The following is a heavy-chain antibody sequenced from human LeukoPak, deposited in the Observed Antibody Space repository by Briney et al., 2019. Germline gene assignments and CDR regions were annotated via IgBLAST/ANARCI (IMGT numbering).Heavy chain of an antibody. J-gene: IGHJ4*02. CDR1: GFTFSSYA. Sequence: GGSLRLSCAASGFTFSSYAVSWVRQAPGKGLEWVSAISGSGGSTYYADSVKGRFTISRDNSKNTLYLQMNSLRTEDTAVYYCAKPVVGATQPVDYWGQGTLVTVSS. CDR2: ISGSGGST. D-gene: IGHD1-26*01. CDR3: AKPVVGATQPVDY. V-gene: IGHV3-23*01.